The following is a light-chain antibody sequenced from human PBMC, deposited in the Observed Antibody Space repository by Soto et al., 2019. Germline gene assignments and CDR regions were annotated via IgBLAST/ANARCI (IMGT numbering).Light chain of an antibody. J-gene: IGKJ4*01. CDR1: QSISSW. CDR3: QQYNSSPLT. CDR2: KAS. V-gene: IGKV1-5*03. Sequence: DIQMTQSPSTLSASVGDRVTITCRASQSISSWLAWYQQKPGKAPNLLIYKASSLESGVPSRFSGSGSGTEFTLTISSLQPDDFATYYCQQYNSSPLTFGGGNKVEIK.